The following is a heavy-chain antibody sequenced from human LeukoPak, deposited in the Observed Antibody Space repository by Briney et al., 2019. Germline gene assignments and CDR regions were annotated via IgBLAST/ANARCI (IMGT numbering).Heavy chain of an antibody. CDR1: GFTFSHYG. J-gene: IGHJ4*02. CDR2: IWSDGTNT. Sequence: QPGRSLRLSCATSGFTFSHYGMHWVRQAPGKGLEWVAVIWSDGTNTYYGDPVKGRLTISRDNFQRTVYLQMNSLRAEDTAVYYCAKDAQRGFDYSNSLDKWGQGTLVTVSS. D-gene: IGHD4-11*01. V-gene: IGHV3-33*06. CDR3: AKDAQRGFDYSNSLDK.